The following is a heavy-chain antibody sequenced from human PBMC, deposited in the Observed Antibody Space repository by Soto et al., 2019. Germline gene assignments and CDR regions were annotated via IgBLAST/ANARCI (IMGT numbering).Heavy chain of an antibody. Sequence: EVRLVESGGALVQPGGSLRLSCVASGFTFSDHYMDWVRQAPGKGLEWVGRVRNRDNTYTTTYAASVKGRFTITRDDLKNSLSLQMNSLKTEDTAVYYCARVPVIVVISAAPDVWGQGTTVTVSS. CDR1: GFTFSDHY. J-gene: IGHJ6*02. CDR2: VRNRDNTYTT. V-gene: IGHV3-72*01. D-gene: IGHD6-13*01. CDR3: ARVPVIVVISAAPDV.